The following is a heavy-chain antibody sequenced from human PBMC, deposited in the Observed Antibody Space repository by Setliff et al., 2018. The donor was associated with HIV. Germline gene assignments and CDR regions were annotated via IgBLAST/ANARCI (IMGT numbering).Heavy chain of an antibody. CDR2: ISGTTTYI. V-gene: IGHV3-21*01. CDR1: GFTFSNYI. J-gene: IGHJ1*01. D-gene: IGHD6-13*01. CDR3: AREMAATAHPDDPYFQH. Sequence: PGGSLRLSCATSGFTFSNYIMNWVRQAPGKGLDWVSSISGTTTYIYYADSVKGRFTISRDNAKNSLYLQISSLRAEDTAVYYCAREMAATAHPDDPYFQHWGQGTLVTVSS.